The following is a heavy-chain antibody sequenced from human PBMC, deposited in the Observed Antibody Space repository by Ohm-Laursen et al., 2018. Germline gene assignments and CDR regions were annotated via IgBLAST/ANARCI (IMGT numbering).Heavy chain of an antibody. Sequence: LSLTCAASGFTFSSYGMHWVRQAPGKGLEWVAVISYDGSNKYYADSVKGRFTISRDNSKNTLYLQMNSLRAEDTAVYYCAKDDYYDSSGYYYYYYGMDVWGQGTTVTVSS. CDR1: GFTFSSYG. D-gene: IGHD3-22*01. V-gene: IGHV3-30*18. CDR3: AKDDYYDSSGYYYYYYGMDV. CDR2: ISYDGSNK. J-gene: IGHJ6*02.